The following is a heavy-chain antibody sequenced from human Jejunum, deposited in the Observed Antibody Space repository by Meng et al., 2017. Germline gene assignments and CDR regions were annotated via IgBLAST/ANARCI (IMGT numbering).Heavy chain of an antibody. CDR1: GYRFDSYG. V-gene: IGHV1-18*01. CDR3: ARFVSSGYSEAWAY. D-gene: IGHD3-22*01. CDR2: ISVYNDKT. Sequence: VELVEFRCDDNRHGSTVNASGKVSGYRFDSYGLSWVRQAPGLGLEWMGRISVYNDKTNYAYKFEGRFTMTTDKSTTTAYMELRNLRSDDTAVYYCARFVSSGYSEAWAYWGQGTLVTVSS. J-gene: IGHJ4*02.